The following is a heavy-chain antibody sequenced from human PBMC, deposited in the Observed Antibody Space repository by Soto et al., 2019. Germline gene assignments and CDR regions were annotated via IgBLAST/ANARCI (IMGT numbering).Heavy chain of an antibody. J-gene: IGHJ6*02. CDR3: TRVYGSGSPGIPLGMAV. D-gene: IGHD3-10*01. Sequence: EVQLVESGGGLVKPGGSLRLSCAASGFIFNTYNMYWIRQAPGKGLEWVSSISSSSNYIYYADSVKGRFTISRDNAKIPVFLQTNHLRGADTAVYSCTRVYGSGSPGIPLGMAVWGQGKTVTVSS. V-gene: IGHV3-21*01. CDR2: ISSSSNYI. CDR1: GFIFNTYN.